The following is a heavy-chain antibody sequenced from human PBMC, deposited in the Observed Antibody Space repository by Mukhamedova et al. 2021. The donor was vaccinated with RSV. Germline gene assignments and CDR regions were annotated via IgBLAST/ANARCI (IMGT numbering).Heavy chain of an antibody. Sequence: EWVSGISWNSGTIGYADSVKGRFTISRDNAKNSLYLQMNSLRVEDTALYYCSKGGQQLAWGQGILDTVSS. CDR2: ISWNSGTI. D-gene: IGHD6-13*01. CDR3: SKGGQQLA. V-gene: IGHV3-9*01. J-gene: IGHJ4*02.